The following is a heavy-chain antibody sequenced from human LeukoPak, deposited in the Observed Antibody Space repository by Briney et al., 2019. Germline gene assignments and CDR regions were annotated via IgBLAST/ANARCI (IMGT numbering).Heavy chain of an antibody. J-gene: IGHJ4*02. D-gene: IGHD3-22*01. CDR3: ALGSGRFDSSDFDH. Sequence: QPGGSLRLSCAASGFAFSNYWMSWIRQAPGKGLEWVANIKQDGSERNYVGSVKGRFTISRDNAKNSLYLQMNSLRAEDTAVYYCALGSGRFDSSDFDHWGQGTLVTVSS. V-gene: IGHV3-7*03. CDR2: IKQDGSER. CDR1: GFAFSNYW.